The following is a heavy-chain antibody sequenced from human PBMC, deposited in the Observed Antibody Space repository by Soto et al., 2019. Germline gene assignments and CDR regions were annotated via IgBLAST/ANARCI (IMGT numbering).Heavy chain of an antibody. D-gene: IGHD5-12*01. V-gene: IGHV3-21*01. J-gene: IGHJ4*02. CDR1: GFTFSSYS. Sequence: EVQLVESGGGLVKPGGSLRLSCAASGFTFSSYSMNWVRQAPGKGLEWVSSISSSSSYIYYADSVKGRFTISRDNAKNSLYLQMNRLRADDTAVYYCARDSEYSGYDRIEYWGQGTLVSVCS. CDR2: ISSSSSYI. CDR3: ARDSEYSGYDRIEY.